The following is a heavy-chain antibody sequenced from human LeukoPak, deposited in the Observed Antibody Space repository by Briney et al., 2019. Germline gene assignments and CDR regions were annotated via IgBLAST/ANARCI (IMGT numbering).Heavy chain of an antibody. Sequence: GGSLSLSCAASGFTVSNSYVNWVRQAPGKGLEWVSVIYSGGNTYYADSVKGRFTISRDNSKNTLYLQMNRLRVEDTAVYYCARDPQINAFDIWGQGTMVTVSS. CDR3: ARDPQINAFDI. V-gene: IGHV3-66*01. CDR1: GFTVSNSY. CDR2: IYSGGNT. J-gene: IGHJ3*02.